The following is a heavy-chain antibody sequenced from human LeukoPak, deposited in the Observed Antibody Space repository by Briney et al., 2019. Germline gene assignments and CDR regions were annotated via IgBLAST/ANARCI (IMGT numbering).Heavy chain of an antibody. J-gene: IGHJ4*02. CDR1: GFTFSSYA. Sequence: GGSLRLSCAASGFTFSSYAMSWVRQAPGKGLEWVSAISGSGGSTYYADSVKGRFTISRDSAKNSLYLQMNSLRAEDTAVYYCARDLNGYNSGIYYFDYWGQGTLVTVSS. CDR3: ARDLNGYNSGIYYFDY. CDR2: ISGSGGST. V-gene: IGHV3-23*01. D-gene: IGHD6-19*01.